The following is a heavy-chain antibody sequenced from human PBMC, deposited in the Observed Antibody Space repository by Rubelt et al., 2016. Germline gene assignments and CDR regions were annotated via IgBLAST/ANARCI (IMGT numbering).Heavy chain of an antibody. J-gene: IGHJ4*02. CDR1: GFTFSGYA. CDR3: TRDRGYNTFDY. Sequence: GGGLVQPGGSLRLSCAASGFTFSGYAMSWVRQAPGKGLEWVSAISGSGGSTYYADSVKGRFTISRDNHKNTLYLQMNSLRAEATAIYYCTRDRGYNTFDYWGQGTLVTVSS. D-gene: IGHD5-18*01. V-gene: IGHV3-23*01. CDR2: ISGSGGST.